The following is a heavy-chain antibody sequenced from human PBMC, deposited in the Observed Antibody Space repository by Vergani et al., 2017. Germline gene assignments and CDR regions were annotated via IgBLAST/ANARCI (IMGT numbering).Heavy chain of an antibody. CDR1: GGSFSGYY. CDR3: ARDRVGAPTGVFDY. D-gene: IGHD1-26*01. J-gene: IGHJ4*02. Sequence: QVQLQQWGAGLLKPSETLSLTCAVYGGSFSGYYWSWIRQPPGKGLEWIGEINHSGSTNYNPSLKSRVTISVDTSTNQFSLKLSSVTAADTAVYYCARDRVGAPTGVFDYWGQGTLVTVSS. CDR2: INHSGST. V-gene: IGHV4-34*01.